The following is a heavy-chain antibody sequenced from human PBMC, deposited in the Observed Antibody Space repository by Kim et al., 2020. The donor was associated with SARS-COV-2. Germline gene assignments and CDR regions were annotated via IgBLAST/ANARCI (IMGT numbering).Heavy chain of an antibody. CDR1: GFTFTSSA. V-gene: IGHV1-58*01. CDR2: IVVGSGNT. D-gene: IGHD1-26*01. J-gene: IGHJ6*02. CDR3: AADGIGAGATTDYYYYGMDV. Sequence: SVKVSCKASGFTFTSSAVQWVRQARGQRLEWIGWIVVGSGNTNYAQKFQERVTITRDMSTSTAYMELSSLRSEDTAVYYCAADGIGAGATTDYYYYGMDVWGQGTTVTVSS.